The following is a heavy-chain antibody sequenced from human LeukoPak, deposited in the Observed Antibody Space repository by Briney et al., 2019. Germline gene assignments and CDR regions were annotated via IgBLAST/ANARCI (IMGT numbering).Heavy chain of an antibody. CDR2: TSYDGTTK. D-gene: IGHD3-10*01. CDR3: AKDATLFGDQYFDY. Sequence: GGSLRLSCAASGFTFSSHGMHWVRQAPGKALEWVAVTSYDGTTKYYADSAKGRFNISRDNSKNILYLQMNSLRVDDTAVYYCAKDATLFGDQYFDYWGQGTLAIVSS. V-gene: IGHV3-30*18. CDR1: GFTFSSHG. J-gene: IGHJ4*02.